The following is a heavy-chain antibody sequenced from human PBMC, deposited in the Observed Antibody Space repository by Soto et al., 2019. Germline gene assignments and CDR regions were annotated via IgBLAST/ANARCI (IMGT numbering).Heavy chain of an antibody. D-gene: IGHD3-3*01. CDR2: IYSGGST. J-gene: IGHJ6*02. Sequence: GGSLRLSCAASGFTVSCNYMSWVRQAPGKGLEWVSVIYSGGSTYYADSVKGRFTISRDNSKNTLYLQVNSLRAEDTAVYYCARESPDFWSGYYSYGMDVWGQGTTVTVSS. CDR1: GFTVSCNY. CDR3: ARESPDFWSGYYSYGMDV. V-gene: IGHV3-53*01.